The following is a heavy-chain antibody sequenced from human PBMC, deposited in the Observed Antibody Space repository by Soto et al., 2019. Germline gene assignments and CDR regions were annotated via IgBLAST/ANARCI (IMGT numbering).Heavy chain of an antibody. CDR1: GYSFTIYW. CDR3: ARQGLDSSGYLVYFDY. Sequence: GESLKISCNGSGYSFTIYWIGWVRQMPGKGLEWMGIIYPGDSDTRYSPSFQGQVTISADKSISTAYLQWSSLKASDTAMYYCARQGLDSSGYLVYFDYWGQGTLVTVSS. J-gene: IGHJ4*02. V-gene: IGHV5-51*01. CDR2: IYPGDSDT. D-gene: IGHD3-22*01.